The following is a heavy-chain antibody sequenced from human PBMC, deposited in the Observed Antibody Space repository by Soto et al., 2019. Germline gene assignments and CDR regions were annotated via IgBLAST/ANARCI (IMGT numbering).Heavy chain of an antibody. CDR1: GGTFSSYA. Sequence: SVKVSCKASGGTFSSYAISWVRQAPGQGLEWMGGIIPIFGTANCAQKFQGRVTITADKSTSTAYMELSSLRSEDTAVYYCARDRERYYYDSSDSFGYWGQGTLVTVSS. D-gene: IGHD3-22*01. J-gene: IGHJ4*02. V-gene: IGHV1-69*06. CDR2: IIPIFGTA. CDR3: ARDRERYYYDSSDSFGY.